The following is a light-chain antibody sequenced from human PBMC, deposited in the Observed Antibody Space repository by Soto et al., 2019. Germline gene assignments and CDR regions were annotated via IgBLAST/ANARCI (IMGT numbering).Light chain of an antibody. Sequence: EVVMTQSPSTLSVSPGERATLTCRASQNIRSNLAWYQQKPGQAPRLLIYGASTWPSGIPDRFSGSGSGTDFTLTISSLQPEYFATYYCQQSYSTPYTFGQGTKLEIK. CDR1: QNIRSN. V-gene: IGKV3-15*01. CDR3: QQSYSTPYT. J-gene: IGKJ2*01. CDR2: GAS.